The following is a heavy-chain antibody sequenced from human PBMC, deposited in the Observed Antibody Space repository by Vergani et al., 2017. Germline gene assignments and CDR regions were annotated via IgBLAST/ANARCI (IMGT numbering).Heavy chain of an antibody. Sequence: EQLVESGGGLVKPGGSLRLSCAASGFTFSSYSMNWVRQAPGKGLEWVSSISSSSSYIYYADSVKGRFTISRDNAKNSLYLQMNSLRAEDTAVYYCARDLEVVAALDYWGQGTLVTVSS. D-gene: IGHD2-15*01. V-gene: IGHV3-21*01. J-gene: IGHJ4*02. CDR2: ISSSSSYI. CDR3: ARDLEVVAALDY. CDR1: GFTFSSYS.